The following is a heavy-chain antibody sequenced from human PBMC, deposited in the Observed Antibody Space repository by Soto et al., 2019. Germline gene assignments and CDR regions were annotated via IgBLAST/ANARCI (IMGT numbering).Heavy chain of an antibody. D-gene: IGHD2-15*01. J-gene: IGHJ6*02. Sequence: GESLKISCKGSGYSFTSYWIGWVRQMPGKGLEWMGIIYPGDSDTRYSPSFQGQVTISADKSISTAYLQWSSLKASDTAMYYCARRGYCSGGSCRYYYSGMDVWGQGTTVTVSS. CDR1: GYSFTSYW. V-gene: IGHV5-51*01. CDR3: ARRGYCSGGSCRYYYSGMDV. CDR2: IYPGDSDT.